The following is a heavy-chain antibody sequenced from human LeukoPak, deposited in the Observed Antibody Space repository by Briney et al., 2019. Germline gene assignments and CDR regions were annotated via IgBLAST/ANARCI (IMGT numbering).Heavy chain of an antibody. D-gene: IGHD1-14*01. CDR2: IWYDGSNK. Sequence: PGGSLRLSCAASGFTLSSYAMSWVRQAPGKGLEWVAVIWYDGSNKYYADSVKGRFTISRDNSKNTLYLQMNSLRAEDTAVYYCARESNPERTGYYYYGMDVWGQGTTVTVSS. CDR3: ARESNPERTGYYYYGMDV. CDR1: GFTLSSYA. J-gene: IGHJ6*02. V-gene: IGHV3-33*08.